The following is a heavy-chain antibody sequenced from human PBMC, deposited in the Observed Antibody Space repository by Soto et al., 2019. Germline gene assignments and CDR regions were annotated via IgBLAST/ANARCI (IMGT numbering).Heavy chain of an antibody. D-gene: IGHD3-3*01. CDR3: ARELDTEYYYCMDV. Sequence: GGSLRLSCVASGFTFSDYSMNWVRQAPGKGLEWVSYISSTSRTIWYADSVKGRFAISRDNAKNSLYLQLNSLRVEDTAVYYCARELDTEYYYCMDVWGQGTTVTVSS. CDR2: ISSTSRTI. V-gene: IGHV3-48*01. J-gene: IGHJ6*02. CDR1: GFTFSDYS.